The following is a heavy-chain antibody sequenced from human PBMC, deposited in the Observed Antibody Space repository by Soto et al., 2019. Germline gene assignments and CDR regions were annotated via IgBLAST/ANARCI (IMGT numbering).Heavy chain of an antibody. V-gene: IGHV4-59*11. Sequence: QVQLQESGPGLVKPSETLSLTCTVAGGSLTDHYWNWFRQSPERGLQWIGYVYYSGATSYNPSLTSRVTMTVDTSKNQFSLKLRSVTAADTAVYFCARGNDWKSSTFDIWGQGTMVSVSS. CDR2: VYYSGAT. CDR1: GGSLTDHY. CDR3: ARGNDWKSSTFDI. J-gene: IGHJ3*02. D-gene: IGHD2-21*01.